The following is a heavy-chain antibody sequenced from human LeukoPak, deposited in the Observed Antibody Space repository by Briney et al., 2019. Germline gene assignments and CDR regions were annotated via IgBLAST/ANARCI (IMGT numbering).Heavy chain of an antibody. D-gene: IGHD4-23*01. CDR2: IYYSGST. V-gene: IGHV4-59*08. CDR1: GGSISSYY. Sequence: PSETVSLTCTVSGGSISSYYWSWIRQPPGKGLEWIGYIYYSGSTNYNPSLKSRVTISVDTSKNQFSLKLSSVTAADTAVYYCARSPDYGGNYDAFDICGQGTMVTVSS. CDR3: ARSPDYGGNYDAFDI. J-gene: IGHJ3*02.